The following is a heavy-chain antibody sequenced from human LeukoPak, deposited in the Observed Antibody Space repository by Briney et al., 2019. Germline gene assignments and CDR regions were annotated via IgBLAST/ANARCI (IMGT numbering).Heavy chain of an antibody. CDR3: ARDYRPVLRYFDWLLFFDY. Sequence: ASVKVSCKASGYTFTNYAMNWVRQAPGQGLEWMGWINTNSGNPTYAQGFTGRFVFSLDTSVSTAYLQISSLKAEDTAVYYCARDYRPVLRYFDWLLFFDYWGQGTLVTVSS. CDR1: GYTFTNYA. D-gene: IGHD3-9*01. J-gene: IGHJ4*02. CDR2: INTNSGNP. V-gene: IGHV7-4-1*02.